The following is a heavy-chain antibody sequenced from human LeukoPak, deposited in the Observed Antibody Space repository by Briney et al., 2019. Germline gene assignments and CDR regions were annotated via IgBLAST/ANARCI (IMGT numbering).Heavy chain of an antibody. CDR1: GFTFSSYA. CDR3: AKSNPGFWSGYYSHYFVY. Sequence: GGSLRLSCAASGFTFSSYAMSWVRQAPGKGLEWVSAISGSGGSTYYADSVKGRFTISRDNSKNTLYLQMNSLRAEDTAVYYCAKSNPGFWSGYYSHYFVYWGQGTLVTVSS. V-gene: IGHV3-23*01. J-gene: IGHJ4*02. D-gene: IGHD3-3*01. CDR2: ISGSGGST.